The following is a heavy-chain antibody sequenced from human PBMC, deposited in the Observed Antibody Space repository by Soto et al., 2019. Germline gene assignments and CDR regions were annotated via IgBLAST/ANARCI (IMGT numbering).Heavy chain of an antibody. V-gene: IGHV3-48*03. J-gene: IGHJ6*02. D-gene: IGHD6-13*01. CDR3: ARDASIAAAGYYYYYGMDV. CDR1: GFTFSSYE. CDR2: ISSSGSTI. Sequence: PGGSLRLSCAASGFTFSSYEMNWVRQAPGKGLEWVSYISSSGSTIYYADSVKGRFTISRDNAKNSLYLQMNSLRAEDTAVYYCARDASIAAAGYYYYYGMDVWGQGTTVTVSS.